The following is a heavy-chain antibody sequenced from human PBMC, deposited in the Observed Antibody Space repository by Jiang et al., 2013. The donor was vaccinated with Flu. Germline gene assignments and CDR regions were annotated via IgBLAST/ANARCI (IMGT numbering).Heavy chain of an antibody. J-gene: IGHJ4*02. CDR2: IYYSGTT. CDR3: ARARFGFLERLDK. V-gene: IGHV4-39*01. D-gene: IGHD1-1*01. CDR1: SGSISNSDYY. Sequence: GPGLVKPSETLSLTCTVSSGSISNSDYYWAWIRQPPGKRLEWIASIYYSGTTYFNPSLKSRLTISIDTSKNQFSLKVNSVTAADTALYFCARARFGFLERLDKWGRGILVSVSS.